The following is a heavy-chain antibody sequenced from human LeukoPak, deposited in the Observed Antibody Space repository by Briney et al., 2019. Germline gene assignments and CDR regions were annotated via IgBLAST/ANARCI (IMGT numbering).Heavy chain of an antibody. CDR2: IIPIFGTA. CDR1: GGTFSSYA. J-gene: IGHJ4*02. CDR3: ARLYCSGGSCFDY. Sequence: SVKVSSKASGGTFSSYAISWVRQAPGQGLEWMGGIIPIFGTANYAQKFQGRVTITADEPTSTAYMELSSLRSEDTAVYYCARLYCSGGSCFDYWGQGTLVTVSS. V-gene: IGHV1-69*13. D-gene: IGHD2-15*01.